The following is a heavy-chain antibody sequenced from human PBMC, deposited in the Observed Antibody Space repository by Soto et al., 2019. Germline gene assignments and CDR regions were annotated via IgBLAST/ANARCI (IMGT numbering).Heavy chain of an antibody. CDR2: MNPNSGNT. V-gene: IGHV1-8*01. CDR3: ARAAYSYCSSTSCYSDNWFDP. CDR1: GYTFTSYD. Sequence: ASVKVSCKASGYTFTSYDIDWVRQATGQGLEWMGWMNPNSGNTGYAQKCQGRVTMTRNTSISTAYMELSSLRSEDTAVYYCARAAYSYCSSTSCYSDNWFDPWGQGTLVTVSS. J-gene: IGHJ5*02. D-gene: IGHD2-2*02.